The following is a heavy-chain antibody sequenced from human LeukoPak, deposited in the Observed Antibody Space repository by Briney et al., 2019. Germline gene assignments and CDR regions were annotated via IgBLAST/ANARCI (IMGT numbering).Heavy chain of an antibody. CDR2: ISPSSGTM. D-gene: IGHD6-13*01. CDR3: ARAAYSSSPDY. Sequence: GGSLRLSCAASGFTFSGYSMNWVRQAPGKGLEGVSYISPSSGTMYYADSVEGRFTISRDNARSSLYLHMNSLRDEDTAVYYCARAAYSSSPDYWGQGTLVTVSS. CDR1: GFTFSGYS. V-gene: IGHV3-48*02. J-gene: IGHJ4*02.